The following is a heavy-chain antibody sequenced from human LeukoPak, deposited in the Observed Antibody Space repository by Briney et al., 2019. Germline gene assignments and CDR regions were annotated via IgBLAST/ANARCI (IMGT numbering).Heavy chain of an antibody. J-gene: IGHJ4*02. Sequence: SETLSLTCTVSGGSICSSSYYSGWIRQPPGKGLEWIGSIYYSGSTYYNPSLKSRVTISVDTSKNQFSLKLSSVTAADTAVYYCARDRSGYDSKRFDYWGQGTLVTVSS. V-gene: IGHV4-39*07. CDR3: ARDRSGYDSKRFDY. D-gene: IGHD5-12*01. CDR1: GGSICSSSYY. CDR2: IYYSGST.